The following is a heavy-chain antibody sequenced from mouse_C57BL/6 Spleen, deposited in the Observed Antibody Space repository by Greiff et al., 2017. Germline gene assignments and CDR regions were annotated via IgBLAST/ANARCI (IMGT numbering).Heavy chain of an antibody. D-gene: IGHD2-13*01. CDR3: ARSPYYDDLDY. CDR1: GYTFTSYW. Sequence: VQLQQSGAELVKPGASVKLSCKASGYTFTSYWMHWVKQRTEQGLEWIGRIDPADGETKYDPKFKGTATITADPSSNTAYLQLSSLTSEDTAVDYCARSPYYDDLDYWGQGTTLTVSS. CDR2: IDPADGET. V-gene: IGHV14-2*01. J-gene: IGHJ2*01.